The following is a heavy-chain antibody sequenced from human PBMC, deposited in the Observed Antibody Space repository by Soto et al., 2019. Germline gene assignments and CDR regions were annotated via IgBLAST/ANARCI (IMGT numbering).Heavy chain of an antibody. CDR3: ARDWFTQLWSQDYYSAMDV. CDR1: GYTFTGYY. J-gene: IGHJ6*02. CDR2: INPNSGGA. V-gene: IGHV1-2*04. Sequence: ASVKVTCKASGYTFTGYYIHWMRHDHGQGLEWMGWINPNSGGAKYAQKFQGWVAMTRDTSISTAYMELSRLRSDDTAVYYCARDWFTQLWSQDYYSAMDVWGQGTTVTVSS. D-gene: IGHD5-18*01.